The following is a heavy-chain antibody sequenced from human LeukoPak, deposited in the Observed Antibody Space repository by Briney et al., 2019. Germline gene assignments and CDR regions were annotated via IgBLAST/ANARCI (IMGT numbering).Heavy chain of an antibody. CDR1: GFIFSTYE. Sequence: PGGSLRLSCAASGFIFSTYEMNWVRQAPGKGLEWVSYISSSGLTIYYADSVKGRFTISRDNAKESLYLQMNSLRAEDTAVYYCARQSVGGGFHFDYWGQGALVTVSS. D-gene: IGHD3-16*01. CDR2: ISSSGLTI. V-gene: IGHV3-48*03. J-gene: IGHJ4*02. CDR3: ARQSVGGGFHFDY.